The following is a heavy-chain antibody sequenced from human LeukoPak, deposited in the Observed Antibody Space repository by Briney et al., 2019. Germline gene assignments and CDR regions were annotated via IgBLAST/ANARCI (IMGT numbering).Heavy chain of an antibody. CDR3: SRDLRLFGELHWFDP. D-gene: IGHD3-10*02. J-gene: IGHJ5*02. V-gene: IGHV3-30*04. CDR2: ISYDGSNK. CDR1: GFTFSSYA. Sequence: GGSLRLSCAASGFTFSSYAMHWVRQAPGKGLEWVAVISYDGSNKYYADSVKGRFTISRDNSKNTLYLQMNSLRAEETSVYYCSRDLRLFGELHWFDPWGQGTLVTVSS.